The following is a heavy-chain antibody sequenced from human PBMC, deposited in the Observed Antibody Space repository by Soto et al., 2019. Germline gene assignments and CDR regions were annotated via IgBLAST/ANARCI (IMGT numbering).Heavy chain of an antibody. D-gene: IGHD1-26*01. Sequence: GASVNVSCKSSGGTFSSCPISWVRQAPGQGLDCRGGIIPIFATANYAQKFQGRVTITADESTSTAYMELSSLRSEDTAVYYCARDERFGVGAGNYYYYYGMDVWGQGTTVTVSS. CDR2: IIPIFATA. CDR3: ARDERFGVGAGNYYYYYGMDV. V-gene: IGHV1-69*13. J-gene: IGHJ6*02. CDR1: GGTFSSCP.